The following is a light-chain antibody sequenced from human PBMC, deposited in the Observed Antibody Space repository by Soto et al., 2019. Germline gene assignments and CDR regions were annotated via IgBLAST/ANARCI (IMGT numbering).Light chain of an antibody. Sequence: QSVLTQPPSVSGAPGERVTISCTGSSSDVGAGYSVRWYQQVPGTAPKLLIYDNTTRPSGVSVRFSGSKSGTSASLAISGLQAEDEADYYCQSFDKYLSAVVFGGGTQLTVL. V-gene: IGLV1-40*01. J-gene: IGLJ2*01. CDR3: QSFDKYLSAVV. CDR2: DNT. CDR1: SSDVGAGYS.